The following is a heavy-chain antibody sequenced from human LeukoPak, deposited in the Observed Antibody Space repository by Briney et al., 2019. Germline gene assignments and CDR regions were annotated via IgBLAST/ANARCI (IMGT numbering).Heavy chain of an antibody. D-gene: IGHD3-10*01. CDR1: GYTFTNYG. Sequence: EASVKVSCKASGYTFTNYGVSWVRQAAGQGPEWMGWISTYNGNTRYAQKLQGRLTMTRDISTSTAYMELRSLRSDDTAVYYCARDRGYSRSRSLDYWGQGTPVAVPS. CDR3: ARDRGYSRSRSLDY. CDR2: ISTYNGNT. J-gene: IGHJ4*02. V-gene: IGHV1-18*01.